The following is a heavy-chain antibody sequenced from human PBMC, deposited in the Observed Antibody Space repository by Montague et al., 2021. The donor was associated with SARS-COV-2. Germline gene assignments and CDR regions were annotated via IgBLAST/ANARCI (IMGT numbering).Heavy chain of an antibody. J-gene: IGHJ6*02. CDR1: GDSVNSGSYY. CDR2: IYYRGST. V-gene: IGHV4-61*01. CDR3: ARDYRRDTGSARSAMDV. D-gene: IGHD1-26*01. Sequence: SETLSLTCTVSGDSVNSGSYYWSWIRQPPGKGLEWIGYIYYRGSTNYNPSLKSRVTISIDTSKNQFSLKLSSVTAADTAVYYCARDYRRDTGSARSAMDVWGQGTTVTVSS.